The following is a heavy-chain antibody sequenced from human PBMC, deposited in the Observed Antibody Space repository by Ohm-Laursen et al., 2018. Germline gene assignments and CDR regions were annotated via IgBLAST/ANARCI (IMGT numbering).Heavy chain of an antibody. CDR3: AKHRSATWMHKRFDN. CDR2: ISDSGTTT. D-gene: IGHD5-12*01. CDR1: GFTFRSYA. V-gene: IGHV3-23*01. Sequence: SLRLSCAASGFTFRSYAMSWVRQAPGRGLEWVSAISDSGTTTYYADPVKGRFTISRDNPKSMVFLQMSSLRAEDTAVYYCAKHRSATWMHKRFDNWGQGTLVAVSS. J-gene: IGHJ4*02.